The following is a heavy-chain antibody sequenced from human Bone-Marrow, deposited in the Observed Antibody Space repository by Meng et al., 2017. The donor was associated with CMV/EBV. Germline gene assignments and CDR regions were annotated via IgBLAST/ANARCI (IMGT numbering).Heavy chain of an antibody. V-gene: IGHV3-9*01. CDR2: ISWNSGTR. Sequence: SLKISCVASGFKFEDYVMYWVRQAPGKDLERVSDISWNSGTRGYAESVRGRFSISRDNLKNSLYLQMNSLRAEDTAVYYCATESRSRSWFHSGQGTLVTVSS. J-gene: IGHJ4*02. CDR1: GFKFEDYV. D-gene: IGHD1-26*01. CDR3: ATESRSRSWFH.